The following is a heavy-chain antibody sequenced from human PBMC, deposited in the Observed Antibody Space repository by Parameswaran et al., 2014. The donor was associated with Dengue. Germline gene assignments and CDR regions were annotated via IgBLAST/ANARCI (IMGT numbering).Heavy chain of an antibody. V-gene: IGHV3-11*05. D-gene: IGHD4-17*01. Sequence: RWIRQPQEGLEWVSYISSSSSYTNYADSVKGRFTISRDNAKNSLYLQMNSLRAEDTAVYYCARDRGTTVTKVGYMDVWGKGATVTVSS. J-gene: IGHJ6*03. CDR2: ISSSSSYT. CDR3: ARDRGTTVTKVGYMDV.